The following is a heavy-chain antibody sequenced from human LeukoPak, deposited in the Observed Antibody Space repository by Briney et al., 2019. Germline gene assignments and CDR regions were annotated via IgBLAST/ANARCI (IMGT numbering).Heavy chain of an antibody. CDR3: AREGGFGYDDAFDT. CDR2: ISGSGSSI. D-gene: IGHD3-16*02. Sequence: GGSLRLSCTASGFTFSTYEMNWVRQAPGKGLEWISYISGSGSSIFYADSLQGRFTVSRDNAKNSVYLQMNSLRAEDTAVYYCAREGGFGYDDAFDTWGHGTTVTVSS. CDR1: GFTFSTYE. V-gene: IGHV3-48*03. J-gene: IGHJ3*02.